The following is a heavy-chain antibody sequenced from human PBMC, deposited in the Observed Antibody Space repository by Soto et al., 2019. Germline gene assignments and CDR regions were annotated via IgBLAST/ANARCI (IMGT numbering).Heavy chain of an antibody. Sequence: ASVKVSCKASGYTFFTYDISWVRQAPGQGLEWMGWISTYSGDTKYAQKFQGRVTMTTDASTTTAYLELRSLRSDDTAVYYCARHHGPTTSENWFDPWGQGTLVTVSS. D-gene: IGHD5-12*01. CDR2: ISTYSGDT. CDR1: GYTFFTYD. V-gene: IGHV1-18*01. CDR3: ARHHGPTTSENWFDP. J-gene: IGHJ5*02.